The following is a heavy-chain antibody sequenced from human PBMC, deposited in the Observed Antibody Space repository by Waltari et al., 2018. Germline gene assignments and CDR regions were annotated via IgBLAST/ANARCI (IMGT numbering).Heavy chain of an antibody. CDR1: GGSISSSSYY. Sequence: QLQLQESGPGLVKPSETLSLTCTVSGGSISSSSYYWGWLRQPPGKGLEWIGSIYYSGSTYYNPSLKSRVTISVDTSKNQFSLKLSSVTAADTAVYYCARDELLKVGATWGVFDYWGQGTLVTVSS. D-gene: IGHD1-26*01. V-gene: IGHV4-39*07. J-gene: IGHJ4*02. CDR3: ARDELLKVGATWGVFDY. CDR2: IYYSGST.